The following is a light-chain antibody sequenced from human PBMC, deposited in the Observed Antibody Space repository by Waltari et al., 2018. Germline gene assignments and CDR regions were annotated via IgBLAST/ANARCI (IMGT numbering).Light chain of an antibody. Sequence: DVVMTQSPDSLAVSLGERAPITCKSSQSLLYTSNNKNYLAWYQQKPGQPPKILISWASIRESGVPERFSGSGSGTDFTLTISGLQAEDVASYFCLQYLHTPRTFGQGTKVEIK. V-gene: IGKV4-1*01. CDR2: WAS. CDR1: QSLLYTSNNKNY. J-gene: IGKJ1*01. CDR3: LQYLHTPRT.